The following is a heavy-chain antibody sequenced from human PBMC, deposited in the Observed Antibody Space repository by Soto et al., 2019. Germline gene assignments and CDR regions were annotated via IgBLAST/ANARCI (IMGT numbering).Heavy chain of an antibody. CDR3: AREVMSYGYLWFDP. J-gene: IGHJ5*02. CDR1: GDSISSGTYY. Sequence: QVQLQESGPGLVKPSQTLSLTCTVSGDSISSGTYYWSWIRQHPGKGLEWIGYIYYSRTTYYHPSLKRRVFMSVDTSKNQFFLKLSSVTAADTAMYYCAREVMSYGYLWFDPWGQGTLVTVSS. CDR2: IYYSRTT. V-gene: IGHV4-31*03. D-gene: IGHD3-16*01.